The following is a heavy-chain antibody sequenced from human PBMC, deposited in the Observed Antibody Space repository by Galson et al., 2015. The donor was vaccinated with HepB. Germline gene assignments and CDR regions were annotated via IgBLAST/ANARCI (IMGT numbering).Heavy chain of an antibody. Sequence: SLRLSCAASGFSFTRYAMTWVRQAPGKGLEWVSSITSSGGTSSYTDSVKGRFTVSRDNSKNTLLLQLNSLRAEDTAMYFCAKDGIMVANNPYHFHYWGQGTLVTVSS. CDR2: ITSSGGTS. CDR3: AKDGIMVANNPYHFHY. V-gene: IGHV3-23*01. CDR1: GFSFTRYA. J-gene: IGHJ4*02. D-gene: IGHD2-15*01.